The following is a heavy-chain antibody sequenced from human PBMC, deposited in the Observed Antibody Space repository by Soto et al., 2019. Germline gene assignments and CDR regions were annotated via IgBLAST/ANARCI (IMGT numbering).Heavy chain of an antibody. CDR3: AKTRGGRYCVNGVCLTFDY. J-gene: IGHJ4*02. CDR2: IIPTLGTP. CDR1: GGTFSIYA. Sequence: QVQLVQSGAEVKKPGSSVKVSCEAPGGTFSIYAISWVRQAPGQGLEWMGGIIPTLGTPNYARKFQGRLTITADTSTTTAYMELSSLKSDDTAVYFCAKTRGGRYCVNGVCLTFDYWGQGTLVTVSS. D-gene: IGHD2-8*01. V-gene: IGHV1-69*06.